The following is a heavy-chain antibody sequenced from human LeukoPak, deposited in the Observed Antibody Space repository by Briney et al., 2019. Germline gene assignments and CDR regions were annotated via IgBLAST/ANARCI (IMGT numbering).Heavy chain of an antibody. V-gene: IGHV3-7*01. CDR3: ARVSLLDY. Sequence: GGSLRLSCAASGFTFSNYWMSWVRQAPGKGLEWVANIKQDGSEKYYVNSVKGRFTISRDNAKRSLSLQMNSLTAEDTAVYYCARVSLLDYWGQGTLVTVSS. CDR2: IKQDGSEK. CDR1: GFTFSNYW. J-gene: IGHJ4*02.